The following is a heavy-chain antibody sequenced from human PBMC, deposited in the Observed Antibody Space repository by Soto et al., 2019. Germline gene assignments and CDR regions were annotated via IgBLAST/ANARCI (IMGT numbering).Heavy chain of an antibody. Sequence: QVQLVESGGGVVQPGRSLRLSCAASGFTFSSYGMHWVRQAPGKGLERVAVIWYDGSNKYYADSVTGRFNISRDNSKNTLYLQMNSLRAEDTAVYYCAIDRVTIFGVVNDYYVMDVWGRGATVTVSS. CDR3: AIDRVTIFGVVNDYYVMDV. J-gene: IGHJ6*02. CDR1: GFTFSSYG. D-gene: IGHD3-3*01. V-gene: IGHV3-33*01. CDR2: IWYDGSNK.